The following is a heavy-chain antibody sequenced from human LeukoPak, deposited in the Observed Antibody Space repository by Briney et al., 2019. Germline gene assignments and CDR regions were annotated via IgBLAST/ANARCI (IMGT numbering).Heavy chain of an antibody. J-gene: IGHJ4*02. CDR3: AKGGKWDVTPFDY. CDR2: ISGGGSST. D-gene: IGHD1-26*01. V-gene: IGHV3-23*01. CDR1: GFTFTSYS. Sequence: GGSLRLSCAASGFTFTSYSMNWVRQAPGKGLEWVSTISGGGSSTYYADSVKGRFTISRDNSKNTLYLQVNSLRAEDTAVYYCAKGGKWDVTPFDYWGQGTLVTVSS.